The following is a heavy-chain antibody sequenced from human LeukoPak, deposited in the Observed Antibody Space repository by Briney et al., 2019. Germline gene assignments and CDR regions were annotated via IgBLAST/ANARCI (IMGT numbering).Heavy chain of an antibody. Sequence: GGSLRLSCAASEFTFSSYEMSWVRQAPGKGLEWVSYISSSGSTIYYADSVKGRFTVSRDNAKNSLYLQMNSLRAEDTAVYYCARAGSSGWYYFDYWGQGTLVTVSS. CDR2: ISSSGSTI. J-gene: IGHJ4*02. CDR1: EFTFSSYE. CDR3: ARAGSSGWYYFDY. V-gene: IGHV3-48*03. D-gene: IGHD6-19*01.